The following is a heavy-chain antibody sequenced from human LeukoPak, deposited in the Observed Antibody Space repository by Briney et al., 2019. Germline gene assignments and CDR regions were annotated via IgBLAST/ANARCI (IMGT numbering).Heavy chain of an antibody. CDR2: INVDNGDR. D-gene: IGHD1-1*01. CDR1: GYTFTNYV. V-gene: IGHV1-3*01. J-gene: IGHJ4*02. CDR3: ARDRGGTGDFDY. Sequence: ASVKVSCKASGYTFTNYVIHWVRRAPGQRPEWMGWINVDNGDRKYSQKFQDRVTIASDTSASTAYMDLSSLRSEDTALYYCARDRGGTGDFDYWGQGTLVTVSS.